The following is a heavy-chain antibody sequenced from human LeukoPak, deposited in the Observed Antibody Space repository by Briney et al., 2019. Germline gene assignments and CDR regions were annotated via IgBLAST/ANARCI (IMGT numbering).Heavy chain of an antibody. V-gene: IGHV3-30*01. CDR2: ISYDGSNK. CDR1: GFTFSSYA. CDR3: ARDEGYCSSTSCYPPGGFDY. J-gene: IGHJ4*02. D-gene: IGHD2-2*01. Sequence: PGRSLRLSCAASGFTFSSYAMHWVRQAPGKGLEWVAVISYDGSNKYYADSVKGRFTISRDNSKNTLYLQMNSLRAEDTAVYYCARDEGYCSSTSCYPPGGFDYWGQGTLVTVSS.